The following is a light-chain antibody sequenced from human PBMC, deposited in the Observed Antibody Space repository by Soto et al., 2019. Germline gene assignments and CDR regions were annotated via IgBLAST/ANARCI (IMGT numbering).Light chain of an antibody. V-gene: IGKV3-20*01. CDR1: QSVSTTY. J-gene: IGKJ4*01. CDR2: GAS. CDR3: HQYGSSPFT. Sequence: EIVLTQSPGTLSLSPGERATLSCRASQSVSTTYLGWYQQQPGQAPRLLIYGASSRATGIPDRFSGSGSGTEFTLTISRLEPEDFAVYYCHQYGSSPFTFGGGTKVDIK.